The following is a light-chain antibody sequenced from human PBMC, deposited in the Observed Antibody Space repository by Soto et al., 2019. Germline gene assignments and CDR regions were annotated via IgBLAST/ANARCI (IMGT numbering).Light chain of an antibody. CDR2: GAS. Sequence: EIVLTQSPGTLSLSPGERATLSCRASQSVSSSYLAWYQQKPGQAPRLLIYGASSRATGIPDRFSGSGSGTDFTLIISRLEPEDFAVDSCQQYGSSPGWTFGQGTKVDIK. CDR1: QSVSSSY. CDR3: QQYGSSPGWT. V-gene: IGKV3-20*01. J-gene: IGKJ1*01.